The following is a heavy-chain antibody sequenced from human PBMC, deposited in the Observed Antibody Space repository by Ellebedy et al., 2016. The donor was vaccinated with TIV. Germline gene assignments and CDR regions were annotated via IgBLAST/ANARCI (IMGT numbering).Heavy chain of an antibody. CDR1: GGSVSSGSQY. D-gene: IGHD4-17*01. J-gene: IGHJ3*02. CDR3: ARWDYGADDAFDI. Sequence: MPSETLSLTCTVSGGSVSSGSQYWSWIRQPPGKGLEWIGYMYYSGSTNYNPSLKSRVTISEDTSKNQFSLKLSSVTAADTAVYYCARWDYGADDAFDIWGQGTMVTVSS. V-gene: IGHV4-61*01. CDR2: MYYSGST.